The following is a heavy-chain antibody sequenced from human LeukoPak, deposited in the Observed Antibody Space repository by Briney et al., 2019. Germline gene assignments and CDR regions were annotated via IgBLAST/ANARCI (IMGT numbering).Heavy chain of an antibody. CDR3: AREGIQGRPMDV. CDR1: GFTFSSYA. D-gene: IGHD6-6*01. V-gene: IGHV3-30-3*01. CDR2: ISYDGSNK. J-gene: IGHJ6*02. Sequence: GGSLRLSCAASGFTFSSYAMHWVRQAPGKGLEWVAVISYDGSNKYYADSVKGRFTISRDNSKNTLYLRMNSLRAEDTAVYYCAREGIQGRPMDVWGQGTTVTVSS.